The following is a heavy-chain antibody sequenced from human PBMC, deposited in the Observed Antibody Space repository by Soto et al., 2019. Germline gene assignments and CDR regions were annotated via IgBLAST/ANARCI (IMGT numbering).Heavy chain of an antibody. CDR3: ATLTTADFDYYYYYGMDV. CDR1: GYTLTELS. V-gene: IGHV1-24*01. D-gene: IGHD4-17*01. CDR2: FDPEDGET. J-gene: IGHJ6*02. Sequence: ASVKVSCKVSGYTLTELSMHWVRQAPGKGLEWMGGFDPEDGETIYAQKFQGRVTVTEDTSTDTAYMELSSLRSEDTAVYYCATLTTADFDYYYYYGMDVWGQGTTVTVSS.